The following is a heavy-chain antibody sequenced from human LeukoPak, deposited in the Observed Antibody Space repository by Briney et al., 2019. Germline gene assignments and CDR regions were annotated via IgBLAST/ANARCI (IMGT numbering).Heavy chain of an antibody. J-gene: IGHJ6*04. CDR2: ISSSGSTI. Sequence: GGSLRLSCAASGFTFSTYEMTWVRQAPGKGLEWVSYISSSGSTIYYADSVKGRFTISRDNAKNSLYLQMNSLRAEDTAVYYCAELGITMIGGVWGKGTTVTISS. V-gene: IGHV3-48*03. CDR1: GFTFSTYE. D-gene: IGHD3-10*02. CDR3: AELGITMIGGV.